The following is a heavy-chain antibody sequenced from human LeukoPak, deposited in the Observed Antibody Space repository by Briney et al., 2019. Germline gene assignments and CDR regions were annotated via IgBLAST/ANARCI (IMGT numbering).Heavy chain of an antibody. J-gene: IGHJ4*02. CDR3: AKDVPLSPSGTGDY. Sequence: HTGGSLRLSCAASGFTFSSYAMSWVRQAPGKGLEWVSAISGSGGSTYYADSVKGRFTTSRENSKNTLYLQMNSLRAEDTAVYYCAKDVPLSPSGTGDYWGQGTLVTVSS. CDR2: ISGSGGST. CDR1: GFTFSSYA. V-gene: IGHV3-23*01. D-gene: IGHD3-10*01.